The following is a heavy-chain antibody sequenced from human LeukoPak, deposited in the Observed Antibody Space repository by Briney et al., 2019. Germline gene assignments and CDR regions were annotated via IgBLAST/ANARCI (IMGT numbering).Heavy chain of an antibody. CDR2: IKYDGSEK. J-gene: IGHJ4*02. CDR3: ARDVNGGYFDY. CDR1: GITFSDRW. D-gene: IGHD4-23*01. Sequence: GGSLRLSCAVSGITFSDRWMTWVRQAPGKGLEWVANIKYDGSEKYYVESVKGRFTISRDNAKNSLFLQMNSLRVEDTAVDYCARDVNGGYFDYWGQGTLVTVSS. V-gene: IGHV3-7*01.